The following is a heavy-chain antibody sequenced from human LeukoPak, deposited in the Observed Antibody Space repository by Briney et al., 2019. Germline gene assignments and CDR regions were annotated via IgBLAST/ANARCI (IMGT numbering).Heavy chain of an antibody. J-gene: IGHJ4*02. CDR1: GGSISSYF. Sequence: SETLSLTCTVSGGSISSYFWTWIRQPPGKGLEWIGSIYYSGSTYYNPSLKSRVTISVDTSKNQFSLKLSSVTAADTAVYYCARHSYYYDSSGYYDYYFDYWGQGTLVAVSS. CDR2: IYYSGST. V-gene: IGHV4-59*05. CDR3: ARHSYYYDSSGYYDYYFDY. D-gene: IGHD3-22*01.